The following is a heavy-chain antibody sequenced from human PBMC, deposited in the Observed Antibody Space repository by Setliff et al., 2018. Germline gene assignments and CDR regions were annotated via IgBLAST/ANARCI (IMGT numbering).Heavy chain of an antibody. D-gene: IGHD5-18*01. CDR2: IYYSGTT. Sequence: SETLSLTCTVSGDSISSSRYYWAWIRQPPGKGLEWIGNIYYSGTTYSNPSLKSRVTMSVDTSKNQFSLRLNSVTASDTAVYYCGALSGLRGYTYGYVNFWGQGTLVTVSS. CDR1: GDSISSSRYY. J-gene: IGHJ4*02. V-gene: IGHV4-39*01. CDR3: GALSGLRGYTYGYVNF.